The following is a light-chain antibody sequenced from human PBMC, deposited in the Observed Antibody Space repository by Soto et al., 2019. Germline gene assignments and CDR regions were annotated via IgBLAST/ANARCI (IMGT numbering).Light chain of an antibody. CDR3: QQYNSYLTWT. Sequence: TQYPSTLSASVGDRVTITCRASQSISSWLAWYQQKPGKAPKLLIYKASSLESGVPSRFSGSGSGTEFTLTISSLQPDDFATYYCQQYNSYLTWTFGQGTKVDIK. V-gene: IGKV1-5*03. CDR1: QSISSW. J-gene: IGKJ1*01. CDR2: KAS.